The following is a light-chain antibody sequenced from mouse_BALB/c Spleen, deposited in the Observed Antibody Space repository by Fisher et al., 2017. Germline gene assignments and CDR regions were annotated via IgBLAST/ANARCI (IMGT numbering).Light chain of an antibody. CDR3: QQRSSYPPT. J-gene: IGKJ5*01. V-gene: IGKV4-57*01. CDR2: STS. CDR1: SSVSY. Sequence: IVITQTTAIMSASPGEKVTITCSASSSVSYMYWFQQKPGTSPKLWIYSTSNLASGVPARFSGSGSGTSYSLTISRMEAEDAATYYCQQRSSYPPTFGAGTKLELK.